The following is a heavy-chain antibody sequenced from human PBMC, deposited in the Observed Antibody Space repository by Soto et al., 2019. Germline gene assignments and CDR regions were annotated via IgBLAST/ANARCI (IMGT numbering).Heavy chain of an antibody. V-gene: IGHV4-34*01. D-gene: IGHD3-16*02. CDR3: ARRIPHYRQYMDV. Sequence: QVQLHQWGAGLLKPSETLSLTCSVYGESFSGFFWTWVRLPPGQGLECIGDMNRGGSSNYNPALRSPVTISIDASNNQFSQTLTSVTAADRGVYFRARRIPHYRQYMDVWGKGTTVTVSS. CDR2: MNRGGSS. J-gene: IGHJ6*04. CDR1: GESFSGFF.